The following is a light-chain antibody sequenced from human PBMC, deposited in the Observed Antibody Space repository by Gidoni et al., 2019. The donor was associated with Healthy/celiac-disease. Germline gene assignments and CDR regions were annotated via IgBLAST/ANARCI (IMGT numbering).Light chain of an antibody. V-gene: IGKV3-20*01. CDR3: QQYGSSPRYT. CDR2: GAS. Sequence: ETVLTQSPGTLSLSPGERATLPCRASQSVSSSYLAWYQQKPGQAPRLLIYGASSRATGIPDRFSGSGSGTDFTLTISRLEPEDFAVYYCQQYGSSPRYTFGQGTKLEIK. J-gene: IGKJ2*01. CDR1: QSVSSSY.